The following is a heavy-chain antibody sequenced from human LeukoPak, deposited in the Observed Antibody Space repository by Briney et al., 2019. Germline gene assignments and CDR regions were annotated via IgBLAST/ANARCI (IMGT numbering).Heavy chain of an antibody. CDR1: GFTFSSYA. Sequence: PGGSLRLSCAASGFTFSSYAMSWVRQAPGRGLEWVSAISGSGGSTYYADSVKGRFTISRDNSKNTLYLQMNSLRAEDTAVYHCAKSAHKYYYDSSGPFDYWGQGTLVTVSS. V-gene: IGHV3-23*01. J-gene: IGHJ4*02. CDR2: ISGSGGST. CDR3: AKSAHKYYYDSSGPFDY. D-gene: IGHD3-22*01.